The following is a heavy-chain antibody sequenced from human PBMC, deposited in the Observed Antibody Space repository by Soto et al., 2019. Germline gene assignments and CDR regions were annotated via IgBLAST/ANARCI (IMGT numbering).Heavy chain of an antibody. Sequence: ASVKVSCKASGYTFTSYAMHWVRQAPGQRLEWMGWINAGNGNTKYSQKFQGRVTITRGTSASTAYMELSSLRSEDTAVYYCARGSPYIAADWFDPWGQGTLVTVSS. CDR3: ARGSPYIAADWFDP. CDR1: GYTFTSYA. D-gene: IGHD6-13*01. CDR2: INAGNGNT. J-gene: IGHJ5*02. V-gene: IGHV1-3*01.